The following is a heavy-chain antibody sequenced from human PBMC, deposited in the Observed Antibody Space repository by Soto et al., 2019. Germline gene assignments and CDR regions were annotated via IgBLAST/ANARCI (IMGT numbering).Heavy chain of an antibody. D-gene: IGHD1-1*01. CDR1: GDSVSSGSYY. V-gene: IGHV4-61*01. J-gene: IGHJ3*02. CDR2: IYYSGST. CDR3: ARGKSNRYRNHDAFDI. Sequence: LSLTCTVSGDSVSSGSYYLSWIRQPPGKGLDWIGYIYYSGSTNYNPSLKSRVTISVDTSKNQFSLKLSSVTAADTAVYYCARGKSNRYRNHDAFDIWGQGTMVTVS.